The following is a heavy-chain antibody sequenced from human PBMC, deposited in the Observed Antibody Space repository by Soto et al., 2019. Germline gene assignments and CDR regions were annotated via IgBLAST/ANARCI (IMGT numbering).Heavy chain of an antibody. J-gene: IGHJ4*02. D-gene: IGHD2-2*01. Sequence: PSETLSLTCTVSGGSISISSYYWGWIRQPPGKGLEWIASVYYSGSTYYNPSLKSRVTISVDTSKNQFSLKVNSVTAADAAVYYCARRGSSFYYFEYWGQGILVTVSS. CDR3: ARRGSSFYYFEY. CDR1: GGSISISSYY. CDR2: VYYSGST. V-gene: IGHV4-39*01.